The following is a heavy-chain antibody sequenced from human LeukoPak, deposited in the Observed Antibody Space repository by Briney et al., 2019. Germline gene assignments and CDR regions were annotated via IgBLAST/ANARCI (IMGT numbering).Heavy chain of an antibody. D-gene: IGHD2-2*01. CDR3: ARVEILSPFYCSSTSCYAGPNWFDP. J-gene: IGHJ5*02. CDR2: ISAYNGNT. CDR1: GYTFTSYG. V-gene: IGHV1-18*01. Sequence: GASVKVSCKASGYTFTSYGISWVRQAPGQGLEWMGWISAYNGNTNYAQKLQGRVTMTTDTSTSTAYMELRSLRSDDTAVYYCARVEILSPFYCSSTSCYAGPNWFDPWGQGTLVTVSS.